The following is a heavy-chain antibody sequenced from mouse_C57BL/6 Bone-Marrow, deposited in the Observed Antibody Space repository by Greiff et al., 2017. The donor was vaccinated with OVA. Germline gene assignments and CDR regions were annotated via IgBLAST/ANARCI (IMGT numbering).Heavy chain of an antibody. Sequence: VKLQESGAELVRPGTSVKMSCKASGCTFTNYWIGWAKQRPGHGLEWIGDIYPGGGYTNYNEKFKGKATLTADKSSSTAYMQFSSLTSEDSAIYYCARKGPHWYFDVWGTGTTVTVSS. CDR2: IYPGGGYT. D-gene: IGHD3-3*01. CDR1: GCTFTNYW. V-gene: IGHV1-63*01. J-gene: IGHJ1*03. CDR3: ARKGPHWYFDV.